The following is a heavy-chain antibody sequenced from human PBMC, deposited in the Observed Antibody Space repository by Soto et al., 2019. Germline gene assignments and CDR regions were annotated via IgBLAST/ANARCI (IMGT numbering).Heavy chain of an antibody. V-gene: IGHV1-69*13. CDR2: IIPIFGTA. CDR3: AKQPAYNWNFNWFDP. CDR1: GGTFSSYA. J-gene: IGHJ5*02. D-gene: IGHD1-7*01. Sequence: ASVKVSCKASGGTFSSYAMSWVRQAPGQGLEWMGGIIPIFGTANYAQKFQGRVTITADESTSTAYMELSSLRAEDTAVYYCAKQPAYNWNFNWFDPWGQGTLVTVSS.